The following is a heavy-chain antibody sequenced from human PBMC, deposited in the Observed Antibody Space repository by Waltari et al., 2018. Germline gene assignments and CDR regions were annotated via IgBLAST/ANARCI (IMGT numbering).Heavy chain of an antibody. J-gene: IGHJ6*03. CDR1: GYSISSGYY. Sequence: QVQLQESGPGLVKPSETLSLTCAVSGYSISSGYYWGWIRQPPGKGLEWIGSIYHSGSTYYNRSLKSRVTLSVDTSKNQFSLKLCSVTAADTAVYYWARIAVAGSAMDVWGKGTTVTVSS. V-gene: IGHV4-38-2*01. CDR3: ARIAVAGSAMDV. D-gene: IGHD6-19*01. CDR2: IYHSGST.